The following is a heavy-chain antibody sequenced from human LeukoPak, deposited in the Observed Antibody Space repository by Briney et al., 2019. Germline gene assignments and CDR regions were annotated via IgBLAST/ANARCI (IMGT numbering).Heavy chain of an antibody. J-gene: IGHJ2*01. CDR3: ARDVAYDFWSGYYPSWYFDL. CDR1: GFTFSSYS. D-gene: IGHD3-3*01. V-gene: IGHV3-21*01. CDR2: ISSSSYI. Sequence: PGGSLRLSCAASGFTFSSYSMNWVRQAPGKGLEWVSSISSSSYIYYADSVKGRFTISRDNAKNSLYLQMNSLRAEDTAVYYCARDVAYDFWSGYYPSWYFDLWGRGTLVTVSS.